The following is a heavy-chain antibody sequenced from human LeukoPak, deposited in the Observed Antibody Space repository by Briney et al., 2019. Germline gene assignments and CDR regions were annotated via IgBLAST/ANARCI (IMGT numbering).Heavy chain of an antibody. CDR1: GGTFSSYG. CDR3: AREGRHCSGGSCPPQGAFDI. V-gene: IGHV1-69*13. Sequence: ASVKVSCKASGGTFSSYGISWVRQAPGQGLEWMGGIIPIFGTANYAQKFQGRVTITADESTSTAYMELSSLRSEDTAVYYCAREGRHCSGGSCPPQGAFDIWGQGTMVTVSS. D-gene: IGHD2-15*01. CDR2: IIPIFGTA. J-gene: IGHJ3*02.